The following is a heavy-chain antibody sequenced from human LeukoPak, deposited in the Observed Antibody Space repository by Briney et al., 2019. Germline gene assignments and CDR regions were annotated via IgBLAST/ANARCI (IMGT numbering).Heavy chain of an antibody. V-gene: IGHV1-8*01. D-gene: IGHD3-10*02. J-gene: IGHJ4*02. CDR2: MNPNSGNT. Sequence: ASVKVSCKASGYTITSYDINWVRQAPGQGLEWMGSMNPNSGNTGYAHKFQGRVTMTRNTAMSTAYMELSSLRSADTAMYYCARGNVRSFDYWGQGTLVIVSS. CDR1: GYTITSYD. CDR3: ARGNVRSFDY.